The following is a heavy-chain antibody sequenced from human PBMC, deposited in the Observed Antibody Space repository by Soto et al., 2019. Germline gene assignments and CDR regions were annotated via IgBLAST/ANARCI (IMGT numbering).Heavy chain of an antibody. Sequence: TSETLSLTRTSSGGSISSSIYYWGSTRQPPGKGLEWIGSIYYSGSTYYNPSLKRRVTISEDTSKNQFSLKLSSVTAADTAVYYCARQLKRGGFGELPTVRADAKKNWFDPWGQGTLVTVSS. CDR2: IYYSGST. D-gene: IGHD3-10*01. CDR1: GGSISSSIYY. CDR3: ARQLKRGGFGELPTVRADAKKNWFDP. J-gene: IGHJ5*02. V-gene: IGHV4-39*01.